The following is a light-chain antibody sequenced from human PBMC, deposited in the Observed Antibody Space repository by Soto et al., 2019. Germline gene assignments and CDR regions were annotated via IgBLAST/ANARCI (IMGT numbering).Light chain of an antibody. J-gene: IGKJ1*01. Sequence: TQSPGTLSLSPGERATLSCRASQSVVTSYLAWYQQKPGKAPRLLIYDASNLETGVPSRFSGSGSGTEFTLTISSLQPDDFATYYCQQYNPYTWTFGHGTKVDI. CDR1: QSVVTSY. CDR2: DAS. CDR3: QQYNPYTWT. V-gene: IGKV1-5*01.